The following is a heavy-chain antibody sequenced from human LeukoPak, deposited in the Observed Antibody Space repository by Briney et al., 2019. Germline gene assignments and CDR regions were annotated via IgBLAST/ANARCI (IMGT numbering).Heavy chain of an antibody. CDR1: GGSFSGYY. V-gene: IGHV4-59*01. CDR3: ARSGPRLIRWFDP. CDR2: IYYSGST. J-gene: IGHJ5*02. Sequence: PSETLSLTCAVYGGSFSGYYWSWIRQPPGKGLEWIGYIYYSGSTNYNPSLKSRVTISVDTSKNQFSLKLSSVTAADTAVYYCARSGPRLIRWFDPWGQGTLVTVSS.